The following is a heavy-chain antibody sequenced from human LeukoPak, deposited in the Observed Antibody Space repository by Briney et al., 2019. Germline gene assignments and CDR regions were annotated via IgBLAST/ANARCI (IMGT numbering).Heavy chain of an antibody. CDR3: ARVVGYCSGGSCYGDHFDY. Sequence: PSETLSLTCTVSGGSISSYYWSWIRQPPGKGLEWIGYIYYSGSTNYNPSLKSRVTTSVDTSKNQFSLKLSSVTAADTAVYYCARVVGYCSGGSCYGDHFDYWGQGTLVTVSS. J-gene: IGHJ4*02. V-gene: IGHV4-59*01. D-gene: IGHD2-15*01. CDR1: GGSISSYY. CDR2: IYYSGST.